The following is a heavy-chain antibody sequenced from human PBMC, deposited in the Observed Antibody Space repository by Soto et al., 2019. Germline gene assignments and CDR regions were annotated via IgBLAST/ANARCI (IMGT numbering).Heavy chain of an antibody. D-gene: IGHD1-1*01. CDR2: ISAHNGNT. CDR3: ARGRYGDY. CDR1: GYAITTYG. J-gene: IGHJ4*02. Sequence: QVHLVQSGAEVKKPGASVKVSCKASGYAITTYGITWVRQAPGQGLEWMGWISAHNGNTNYAQKLQGRVTVTRDTSTSTAYMELRSLRSDDTAVYYCARGRYGDYWGQGALVTVSS. V-gene: IGHV1-18*01.